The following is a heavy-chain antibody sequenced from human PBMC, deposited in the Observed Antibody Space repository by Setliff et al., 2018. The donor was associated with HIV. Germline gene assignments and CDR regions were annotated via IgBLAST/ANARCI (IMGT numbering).Heavy chain of an antibody. CDR1: GGSMGSHY. Sequence: SETLSLTCVISGGSMGSHYWSWIRQPPGKGLEWIGYIYYSGSTYYNPSLKSRVTISVDTSKNQFSLKLSSVTAADTAVYYCARVPRSSGTQQPGSQFDYWGQGTLVTVSS. J-gene: IGHJ4*02. CDR2: IYYSGST. D-gene: IGHD3-10*01. V-gene: IGHV4-59*08. CDR3: ARVPRSSGTQQPGSQFDY.